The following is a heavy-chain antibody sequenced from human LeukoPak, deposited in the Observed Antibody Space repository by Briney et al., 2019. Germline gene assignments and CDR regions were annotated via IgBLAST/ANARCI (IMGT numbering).Heavy chain of an antibody. V-gene: IGHV3-21*01. J-gene: IGHJ4*02. CDR3: ARPHKNGYSYGELPFDY. CDR1: GFTFSSYS. Sequence: GGSLRLSCAASGFTFSSYSLNWVRQAPGKGLERVSSISRSSSYIYYADSLKGRFTISRDNAKNSMYLQMNSLRAEATAVYYCARPHKNGYSYGELPFDYWGQGTLVTVSS. CDR2: ISRSSSYI. D-gene: IGHD5-18*01.